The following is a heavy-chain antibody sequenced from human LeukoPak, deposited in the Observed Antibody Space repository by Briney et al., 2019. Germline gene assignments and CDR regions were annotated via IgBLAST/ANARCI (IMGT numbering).Heavy chain of an antibody. Sequence: PGGSLRLSCAASGFTFSNYAMNWVRQAPGKGLEWVSTISGSGGSTYYADSVKGRFTISRDNSKNTLYLQMSSLRVEDTAVYYCARGPETAMVPRYWGQGTLVTVSS. J-gene: IGHJ4*02. V-gene: IGHV3-23*01. CDR2: ISGSGGST. CDR1: GFTFSNYA. CDR3: ARGPETAMVPRY. D-gene: IGHD5-18*01.